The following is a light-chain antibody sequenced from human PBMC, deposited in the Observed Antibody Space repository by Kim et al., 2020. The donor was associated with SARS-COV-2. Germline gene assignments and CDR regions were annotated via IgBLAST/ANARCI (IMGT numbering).Light chain of an antibody. CDR1: QSVRNN. CDR3: QQYNNWPPRT. CDR2: SAS. Sequence: EIVMTQSPATLSVSPGERATLSCRASQSVRNNLAWYQHKPGQGPRLLIHSASTRATGIPARFTGSGSGTAFTLTITSLQSEDSAVYYCQQYNNWPPRTFGQGTKVEIK. J-gene: IGKJ1*01. V-gene: IGKV3-15*01.